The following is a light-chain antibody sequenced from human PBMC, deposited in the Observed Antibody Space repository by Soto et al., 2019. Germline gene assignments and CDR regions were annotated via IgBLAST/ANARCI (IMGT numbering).Light chain of an antibody. CDR1: QSISSW. Sequence: DIQMTQSPPTLSASVGDRVTITCRASQSISSWLAWYQQKPGKAPNLLIYKASDLESGVPSRFSGSGSGTEFTLNVSSLQPDDFATYYCQQYKTYPWTFGQGTKLEIK. V-gene: IGKV1-5*03. J-gene: IGKJ2*02. CDR2: KAS. CDR3: QQYKTYPWT.